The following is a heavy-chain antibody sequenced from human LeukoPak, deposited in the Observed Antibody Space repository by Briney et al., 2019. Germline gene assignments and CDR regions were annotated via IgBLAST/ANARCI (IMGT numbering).Heavy chain of an antibody. CDR3: GRERDFWRGFVDF. CDR2: IYYSGST. V-gene: IGHV4-59*01. CDR1: GGSISSYY. J-gene: IGHJ4*02. Sequence: SETLSLTCTVSGGSISSYYWSWIRQPPGKGLEWIGYIYYSGSTNYNPSLKSRVTISVDTSKNQLSPNLSAVTAADTAVHYCGRERDFWRGFVDFWGQGTLVSVSS. D-gene: IGHD3-3*01.